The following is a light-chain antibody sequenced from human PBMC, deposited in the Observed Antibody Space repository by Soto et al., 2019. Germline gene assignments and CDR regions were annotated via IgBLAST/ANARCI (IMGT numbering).Light chain of an antibody. Sequence: ETVLTQSPATLSLSPGERATLSCRASQSVSSYLAWYQQKTGQAPRLLISDASNRATGIPARFSGSGSVTDFTLTIISLEPEDFAVYYCQQRSNGPLTFGGGTNVEIK. J-gene: IGKJ4*01. CDR3: QQRSNGPLT. CDR1: QSVSSY. V-gene: IGKV3-11*01. CDR2: DAS.